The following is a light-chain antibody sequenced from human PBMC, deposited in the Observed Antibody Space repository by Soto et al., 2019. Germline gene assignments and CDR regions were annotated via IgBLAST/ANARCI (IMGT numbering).Light chain of an antibody. CDR2: DVT. V-gene: IGLV2-14*01. CDR1: SSDIGVYSY. J-gene: IGLJ2*01. CDR3: SSYTITSTVI. Sequence: QSVLTQPACVSGSPGQSITISCTGTSSDIGVYSYVSWYQQHPGKAPKLMIYDVTNRPSGVSSRFSGSKSGNTASLTISGLQAEDEAHYYCSSYTITSTVIFGGGTKVTVL.